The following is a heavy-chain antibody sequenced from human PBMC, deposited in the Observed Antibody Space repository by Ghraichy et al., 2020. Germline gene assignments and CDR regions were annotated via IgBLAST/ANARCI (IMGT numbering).Heavy chain of an antibody. J-gene: IGHJ4*02. CDR3: ARAKVLFTRSRPDY. Sequence: GGSLRLSCAASGFTFSSYAMHWVRQAPGKGLEWVAVISYDGSNKYYADSVKGRFTISRDNSKNTLYLQMNSLRAEDTAVYYCARAKVLFTRSRPDYWGQGTLVTVSS. CDR1: GFTFSSYA. D-gene: IGHD3-10*01. CDR2: ISYDGSNK. V-gene: IGHV3-30-3*01.